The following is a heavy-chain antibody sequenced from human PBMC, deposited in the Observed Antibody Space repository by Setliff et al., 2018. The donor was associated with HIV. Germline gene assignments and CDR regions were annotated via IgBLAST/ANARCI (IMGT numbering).Heavy chain of an antibody. Sequence: SVKVSCKASGDNFNNVAFNWVRQAPGQGLEWMGGILPIFGATDYARKFQGRLTLTAVQSENSVYMELSSLRSDDTAVYYCTNRGGSGTNVGNWFDPWGQGTLVTVSS. D-gene: IGHD3-10*01. CDR2: ILPIFGAT. CDR1: GDNFNNVA. J-gene: IGHJ5*02. CDR3: TNRGGSGTNVGNWFDP. V-gene: IGHV1-69*13.